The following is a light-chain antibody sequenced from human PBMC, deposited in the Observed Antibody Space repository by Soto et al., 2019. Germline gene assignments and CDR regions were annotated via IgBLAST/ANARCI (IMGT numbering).Light chain of an antibody. Sequence: QSALTQPRSVSGSPGQSVTISCTGTSSDIGGHISVSWFQQHPGKAPKLMIYDVSKRPSGVPDRFSGSKSGNTASLTISGFLAEDKADDYSCLSAGAFYVFGAGTMVIVL. J-gene: IGLJ1*01. CDR2: DVS. CDR1: SSDIGGHIS. V-gene: IGLV2-11*01. CDR3: CLSAGAFYV.